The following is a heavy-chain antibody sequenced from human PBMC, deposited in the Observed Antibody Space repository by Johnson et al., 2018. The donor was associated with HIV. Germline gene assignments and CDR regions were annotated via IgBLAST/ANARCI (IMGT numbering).Heavy chain of an antibody. CDR3: AKCFWGSSLIDVFDM. CDR2: IRYDGSNK. D-gene: IGHD6-13*01. CDR1: GFIFSSYD. V-gene: IGHV3-30*02. Sequence: QVQLVESGGGLVKPGESLRLSCAASGFIFSSYDMHWVRQAPGKGLEWVAFIRYDGSNKYYVDSVKGRFTISRDNSKSTLYLQMNSLRTEDTAVYYCAKCFWGSSLIDVFDMWGQGTMVTVSS. J-gene: IGHJ3*02.